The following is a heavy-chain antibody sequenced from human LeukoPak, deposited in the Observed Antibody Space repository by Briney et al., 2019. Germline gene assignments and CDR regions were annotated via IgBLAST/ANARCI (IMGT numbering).Heavy chain of an antibody. CDR3: ARSSFDSNGYYAYFDF. V-gene: IGHV4-4*07. Sequence: SETLSLTCTVSGGSMRSYYWNWIRQPAGKGLEWLGRIYNTGSTDNNPSLKRRVTISVDYSKNQFSLRLNSVTAADTAVYYCARSSFDSNGYYAYFDFWGQGTLVSVSS. J-gene: IGHJ4*02. D-gene: IGHD3-22*01. CDR2: IYNTGST. CDR1: GGSMRSYY.